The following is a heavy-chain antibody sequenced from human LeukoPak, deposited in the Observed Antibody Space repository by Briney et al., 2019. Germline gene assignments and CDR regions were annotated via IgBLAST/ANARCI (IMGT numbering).Heavy chain of an antibody. CDR2: IRYDGSNK. J-gene: IGHJ6*03. V-gene: IGHV3-30*02. Sequence: GGSLRLSCAASGFTFSSYAMHWVRQAPGKGLEWVSFIRYDGSNKFYADSVKGRFTISRDTSKNTLYLQMNSLRTEDSAMYYCAEAGYCATAGCPDYYYMDVWGRGTTVTVSS. CDR1: GFTFSSYA. D-gene: IGHD2-8*01. CDR3: AEAGYCATAGCPDYYYMDV.